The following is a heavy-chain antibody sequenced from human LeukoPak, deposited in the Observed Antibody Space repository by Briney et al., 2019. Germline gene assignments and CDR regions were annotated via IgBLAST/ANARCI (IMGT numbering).Heavy chain of an antibody. J-gene: IGHJ6*03. V-gene: IGHV4-34*01. CDR3: ARGPLTEGYYYYMDV. Sequence: SETLSLTCAVYGGSFSGYYWSWIRQPPGKGLEWIGEINHSGSTNYNPSLKSRVTISVDTSKNQFSLKLSSVTAADTAVCYCARGPLTEGYYYYMDVWGKGTTVTVSS. D-gene: IGHD4-11*01. CDR2: INHSGST. CDR1: GGSFSGYY.